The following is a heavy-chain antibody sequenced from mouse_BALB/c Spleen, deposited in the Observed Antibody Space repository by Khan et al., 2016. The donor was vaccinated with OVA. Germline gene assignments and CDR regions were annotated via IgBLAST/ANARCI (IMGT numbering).Heavy chain of an antibody. CDR2: ISYSGNT. J-gene: IGHJ2*01. CDR1: GYSITSDYA. V-gene: IGHV3-2*02. Sequence: EVQLQESGPGLVKPSQSLSLTCTVTGYSITSDYAWNWIRQFPGNNLEWMGYISYSGNTKYTPSLKSRLYITRDTSKNQFFLQLNSVTIEDTATYYCARIKGGDFDYWGQGTTLTVSS. CDR3: ARIKGGDFDY.